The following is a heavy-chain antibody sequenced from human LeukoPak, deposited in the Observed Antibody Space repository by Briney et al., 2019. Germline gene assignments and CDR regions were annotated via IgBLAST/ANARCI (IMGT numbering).Heavy chain of an antibody. CDR1: GGTFSSYA. CDR2: IIPIFGTA. D-gene: IGHD5-24*01. V-gene: IGHV1-69*13. J-gene: IGHJ4*02. CDR3: ARRRRDGYNYYFDY. Sequence: SVKVSCKASGGTFSSYAISWVRQAPGQGLEWMGGIIPIFGTANYAQKFQGRVTITADESTSTAYMELSSLRSEDAAVYYCARRRRDGYNYYFDYWGQGTLVTVSS.